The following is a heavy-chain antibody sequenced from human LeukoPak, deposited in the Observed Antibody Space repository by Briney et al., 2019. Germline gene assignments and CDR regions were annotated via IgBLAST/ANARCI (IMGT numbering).Heavy chain of an antibody. Sequence: PSETLSLTCTVSGGSISSYYWSWIRQPPGKGLAWTGYIYYSGSTNYNPSLKSRVTISVDTSKNQFSLKLSSVTAADTAVYYCARAPQPFYYYYYMDVWGKGTTVTVSS. J-gene: IGHJ6*03. D-gene: IGHD5-18*01. CDR2: IYYSGST. CDR1: GGSISSYY. V-gene: IGHV4-59*01. CDR3: ARAPQPFYYYYYMDV.